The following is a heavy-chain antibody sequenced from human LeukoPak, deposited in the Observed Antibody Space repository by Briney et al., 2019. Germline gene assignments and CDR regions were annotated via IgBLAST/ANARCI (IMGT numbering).Heavy chain of an antibody. Sequence: GGSLRLSCAASGFTFSSYAMHWVRQAPGKGLEWVAVISYGGSNKYYADSVKGRFTISRDNSKNTLYLQMNSLRAEDTAVYYCAREVGNYYDSSGYPGLFDYWGQGTLVTVSS. V-gene: IGHV3-30-3*01. CDR1: GFTFSSYA. J-gene: IGHJ4*02. CDR3: AREVGNYYDSSGYPGLFDY. CDR2: ISYGGSNK. D-gene: IGHD3-22*01.